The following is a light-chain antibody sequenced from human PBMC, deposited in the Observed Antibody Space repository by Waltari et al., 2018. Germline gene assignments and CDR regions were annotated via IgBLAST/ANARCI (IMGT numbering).Light chain of an antibody. CDR2: MND. CDR1: NSNIGSNY. V-gene: IGLV1-47*01. J-gene: IGLJ3*02. CDR3: GAWDDSLKYV. Sequence: QSVLTQSPSASGTPGQRVNISCFGSNSNIGSNYVYWYQQLPEPAPKLLIYMNDQRPSGVPARFSGSKSGTSASLAISGLRSEDEADYYCGAWDDSLKYVFGGGTKLTVL.